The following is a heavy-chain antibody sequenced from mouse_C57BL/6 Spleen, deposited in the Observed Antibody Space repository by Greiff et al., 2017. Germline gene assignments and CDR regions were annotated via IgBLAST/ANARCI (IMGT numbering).Heavy chain of an antibody. D-gene: IGHD2-1*01. CDR2: ISDGGSYT. V-gene: IGHV5-4*01. CDR1: GFTFSSSA. CDR3: ARDRGVTYHEAMDY. J-gene: IGHJ4*01. Sequence: EVMLVESGGGLVKPGGSLKLSCAASGFTFSSSAMSWVRQTPEKRLEWVATISDGGSYTYYPDNVQGRFTISRDNATNNLYRQMIHLKSEYTAMYYCARDRGVTYHEAMDYWGQGTSVTVSS.